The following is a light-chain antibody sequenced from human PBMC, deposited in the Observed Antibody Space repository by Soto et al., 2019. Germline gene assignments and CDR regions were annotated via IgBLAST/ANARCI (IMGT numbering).Light chain of an antibody. Sequence: QSALTQPPSASGSPGQSVTISCTGTSSDVGGYNYVSWYQQHPGKAPKLMIYEVSKRPSGVPDRFSGSKSGNTASLTVSGLQPEDEADYYCQSYDTGNRGVFGGGTKLTVL. V-gene: IGLV2-8*01. CDR2: EVS. CDR3: QSYDTGNRGV. CDR1: SSDVGGYNY. J-gene: IGLJ3*02.